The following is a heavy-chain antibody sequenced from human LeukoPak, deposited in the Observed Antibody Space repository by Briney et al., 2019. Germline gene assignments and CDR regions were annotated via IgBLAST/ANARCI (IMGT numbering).Heavy chain of an antibody. CDR3: ATEMSSIAAAGTKWFDP. J-gene: IGHJ5*02. D-gene: IGHD6-13*01. Sequence: ASVKVSCKVSGYTLTELSMHWVRQAPGKGLEWMGGFDPEDGETIYAQKFQGRVTMTEDTSTDTAYMELSSLRSEDTAVYYCATEMSSIAAAGTKWFDPWGQGTLVTVSS. CDR2: FDPEDGET. V-gene: IGHV1-24*01. CDR1: GYTLTELS.